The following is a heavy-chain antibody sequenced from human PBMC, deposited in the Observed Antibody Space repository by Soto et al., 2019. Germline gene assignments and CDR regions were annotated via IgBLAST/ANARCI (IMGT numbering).Heavy chain of an antibody. CDR1: GFTFSSYG. CDR3: ARVRSGWSLNWFDP. Sequence: GSLRLSCAASGFTFSSYGMHWVRQAPGKGLEWVAVIWYDGSNKYYADSVKGRFTISRDNSKNTLYLQMNSLRAEDTAVYYCARVRSGWSLNWFDPWGQGTLVTVSS. V-gene: IGHV3-33*01. CDR2: IWYDGSNK. J-gene: IGHJ5*02. D-gene: IGHD6-19*01.